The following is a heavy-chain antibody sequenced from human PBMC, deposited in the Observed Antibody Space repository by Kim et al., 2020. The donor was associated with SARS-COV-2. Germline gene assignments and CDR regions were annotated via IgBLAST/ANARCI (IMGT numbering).Heavy chain of an antibody. V-gene: IGHV4-31*02. Sequence: TPALKSRVTISVDTSKTQFSLKLSSVTAADTAVYYCARESGLYGAGAFDIWGQGTMVTVSS. CDR3: ARESGLYGAGAFDI. D-gene: IGHD4-17*01. J-gene: IGHJ3*02.